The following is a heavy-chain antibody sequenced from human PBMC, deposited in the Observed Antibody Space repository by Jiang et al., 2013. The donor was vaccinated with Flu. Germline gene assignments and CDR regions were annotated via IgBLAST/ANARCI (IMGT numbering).Heavy chain of an antibody. CDR1: GGTFSSYA. Sequence: GAEVKEPGSSVKVSCKASGGTFSSYAISWVRQAPGQGLEWMGGIIPIFGTANYAQKFQGRVTITADESTSTAYMELSSLRSEDTAVYYCAREPGYGGKDAPDYWGQGTLVTVSS. V-gene: IGHV1-69*01. CDR2: IIPIFGTA. D-gene: IGHD5-18*01. CDR3: AREPGYGGKDAPDY. J-gene: IGHJ4*02.